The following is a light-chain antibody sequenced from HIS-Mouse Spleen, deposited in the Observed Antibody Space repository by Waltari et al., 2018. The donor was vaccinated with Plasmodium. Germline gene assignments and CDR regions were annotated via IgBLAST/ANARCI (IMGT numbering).Light chain of an antibody. V-gene: IGKV3-11*01. CDR3: QQRSNWPRVLT. CDR1: QIISSY. J-gene: IGKJ4*01. Sequence: DIVLTQSPATLSLSPGERATISCKASQIISSYLSWYQQKPCQAPRLLIYDASNRATCIPARFSGSGSGTDFTLTISSLEPEDFAVYYCQQRSNWPRVLTFGGGTKVEIK. CDR2: DAS.